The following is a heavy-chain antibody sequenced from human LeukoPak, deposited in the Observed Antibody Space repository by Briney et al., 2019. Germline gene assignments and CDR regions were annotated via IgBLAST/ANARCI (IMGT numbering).Heavy chain of an antibody. CDR3: GRGIGGSGTYDY. Sequence: SDTLSLTCTVSGHSISRYYWSWIRQPAGKGLEWIVRIYTSGSTIYNPSLKGRVTMSVDTSKNQFFLKLSSVTAPGPAVYYCGRGIGGSGTYDYWGKGPLLTVSP. CDR1: GHSISRYY. V-gene: IGHV4-4*07. D-gene: IGHD3-10*01. J-gene: IGHJ4*02. CDR2: IYTSGST.